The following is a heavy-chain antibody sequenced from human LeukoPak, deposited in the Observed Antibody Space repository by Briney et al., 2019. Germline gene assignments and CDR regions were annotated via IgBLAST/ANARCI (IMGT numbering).Heavy chain of an antibody. V-gene: IGHV3-33*01. CDR3: ARDLDTAMVSPFDY. CDR2: IWYDGSNK. J-gene: IGHJ4*02. D-gene: IGHD5-18*01. CDR1: GFTFSSYG. Sequence: GGSLRLSCAASGFTFSSYGMHWVRQAPGKGLEWVAVIWYDGSNKYYADSVKGRFTISRDNSKNTLYLQMNSLRAEDTAVYYCARDLDTAMVSPFDYWGQGTLVTASS.